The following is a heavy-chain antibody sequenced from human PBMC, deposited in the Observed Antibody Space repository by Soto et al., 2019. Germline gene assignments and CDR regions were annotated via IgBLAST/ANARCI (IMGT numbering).Heavy chain of an antibody. CDR2: ISGSGGST. Sequence: EVQLLESGGGLAQPGGSLRLSCAASGFTFSSYAMSWIRQAPGKGLEWVSVISGSGGSTYYADSVKGRFTISRDNSKNTLYLQMNSLRAEDTAVYYCAKGAQQWEYYFDYWGQGTLVTVSS. CDR1: GFTFSSYA. V-gene: IGHV3-23*01. CDR3: AKGAQQWEYYFDY. J-gene: IGHJ4*02. D-gene: IGHD6-19*01.